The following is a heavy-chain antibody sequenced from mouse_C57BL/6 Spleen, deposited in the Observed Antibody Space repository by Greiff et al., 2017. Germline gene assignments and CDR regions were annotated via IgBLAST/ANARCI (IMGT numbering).Heavy chain of an antibody. J-gene: IGHJ2*01. CDR1: GYTFTSYW. CDR2: IDPSDSCT. CDR3: AREDYGHYVGFDY. Sequence: VQLQQPGAELVRPGTSVKLSCKASGYTFTSYWMHWVKQRPGQGLEWIGAIDPSDSCTNYNEKFKGKATLTVDTSSSTAYMQLSSLTSEDSAVYYCAREDYGHYVGFDYWGQGTTLTVSS. D-gene: IGHD2-1*01. V-gene: IGHV1-59*01.